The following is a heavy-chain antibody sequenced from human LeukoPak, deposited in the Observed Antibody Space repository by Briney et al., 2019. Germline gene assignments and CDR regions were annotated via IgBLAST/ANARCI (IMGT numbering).Heavy chain of an antibody. Sequence: PGGSLRLSCAASGFTFSSYAMSWVRQAPGKGLEWVSAISGSGGSTYSADSVKGRFTISRDNSKNTLYLQMNSLRAEDTAVYYCAKDQGYSSGWPSNYWGQGTLVTVSS. CDR3: AKDQGYSSGWPSNY. CDR2: ISGSGGST. CDR1: GFTFSSYA. D-gene: IGHD6-19*01. V-gene: IGHV3-23*01. J-gene: IGHJ4*02.